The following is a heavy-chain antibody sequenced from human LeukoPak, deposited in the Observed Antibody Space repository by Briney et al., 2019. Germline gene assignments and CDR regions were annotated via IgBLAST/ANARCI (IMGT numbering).Heavy chain of an antibody. CDR2: ISGSGDST. CDR1: GFTFSSYA. Sequence: RSGGSLRLSCAASGFTFSSYAMSWVRQAPGKGLEWVSAISGSGDSTYYADSVKGRFTISRDNSKNTLYLQMNSLRAEDTAVYYCAKVPIFGVVTHYFDYWGQGTLVAVSS. D-gene: IGHD3-3*01. CDR3: AKVPIFGVVTHYFDY. V-gene: IGHV3-23*01. J-gene: IGHJ4*02.